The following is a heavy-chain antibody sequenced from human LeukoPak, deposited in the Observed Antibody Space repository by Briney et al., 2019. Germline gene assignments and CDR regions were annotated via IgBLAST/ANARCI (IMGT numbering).Heavy chain of an antibody. CDR1: GFIFNDFW. J-gene: IGHJ4*02. Sequence: GGSLRLSCTASGFIFNDFWMSWVRQAPGEGLEWVANIRQDGGAKNYVDSVKGRFTISRDNAKKSLYLQMNSLRAEDTAVYYCARAQAVAGTVEAVYYFDYWGQGTLVTVSS. V-gene: IGHV3-7*03. D-gene: IGHD6-19*01. CDR2: IRQDGGAK. CDR3: ARAQAVAGTVEAVYYFDY.